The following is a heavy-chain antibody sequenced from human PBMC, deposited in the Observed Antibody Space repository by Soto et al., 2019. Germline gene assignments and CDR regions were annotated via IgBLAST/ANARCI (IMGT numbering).Heavy chain of an antibody. Sequence: PSQTLSLTCAISGDSVSSNSAAWNWIRQSPSRGLEWLGRTYYRSKWYNDYAVSVKSRITINPDTSKNQFSLQLNSVTPEDTAVYYCARDLDTTSGWPFYGMDVWGQGTTVTVSS. CDR1: GDSVSSNSAA. CDR3: ARDLDTTSGWPFYGMDV. J-gene: IGHJ6*02. V-gene: IGHV6-1*01. CDR2: TYYRSKWYN. D-gene: IGHD6-19*01.